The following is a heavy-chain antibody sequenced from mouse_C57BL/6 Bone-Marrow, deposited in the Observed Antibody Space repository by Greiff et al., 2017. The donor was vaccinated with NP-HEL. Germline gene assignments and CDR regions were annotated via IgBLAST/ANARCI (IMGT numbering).Heavy chain of an antibody. J-gene: IGHJ3*01. CDR1: GYTFTSYG. V-gene: IGHV1-81*01. CDR2: IYPRSGNT. CDR3: ARWKGIRDSPLQGFAY. Sequence: QVQLQQSGAELARPGASVKLSCKASGYTFTSYGISWVKQRTGQGLEWIGEIYPRSGNTYYNEKFKGKATLTADKSSSTAYMGLRSLTSEDSAVYFCARWKGIRDSPLQGFAYWGQGTLVTVSA. D-gene: IGHD3-3*01.